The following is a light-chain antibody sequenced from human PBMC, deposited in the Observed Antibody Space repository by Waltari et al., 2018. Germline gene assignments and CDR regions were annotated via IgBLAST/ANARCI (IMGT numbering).Light chain of an antibody. V-gene: IGLV2-14*01. J-gene: IGLJ2*01. CDR1: SSDVGGYNY. CDR3: SSYTSSSSL. CDR2: DLR. Sequence: QSALTQPASVSGSPGQSITISCIGTSSDVGGYNYVSWYQQHPGKAPKLMIYDLRKRPSGVSNRFSGSKSGNTASLTISGLQAEDDADYYCSSYTSSSSLFGGGTKLTVL.